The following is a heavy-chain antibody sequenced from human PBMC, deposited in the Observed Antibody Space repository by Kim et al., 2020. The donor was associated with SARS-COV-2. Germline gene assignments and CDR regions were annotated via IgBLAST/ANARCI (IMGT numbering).Heavy chain of an antibody. V-gene: IGHV3-9*01. Sequence: GGSLRLSCAASGFSFDDYAMHWVRQAPGKGLEWVSGISWDSGNIGYADSVKGRFTISRDNAKNSLYLQMNSLRAEDTALYYCAKDLVVRVLDAFDIWGQGTMVTVSS. CDR2: ISWDSGNI. CDR3: AKDLVVRVLDAFDI. J-gene: IGHJ3*02. CDR1: GFSFDDYA. D-gene: IGHD3-22*01.